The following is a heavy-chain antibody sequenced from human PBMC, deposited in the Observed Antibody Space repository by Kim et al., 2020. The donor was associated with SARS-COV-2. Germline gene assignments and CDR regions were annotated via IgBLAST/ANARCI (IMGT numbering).Heavy chain of an antibody. CDR1: GFTFSNAW. CDR2: IKSKTDGGTT. J-gene: IGHJ6*02. Sequence: GGSLRLSCVVSGFTFSNAWMSWVRQAPGKGLEWVGRIKSKTDGGTTDYAAPVKGRFTISRDDSKNTLYLQMNSLKTEDTAVYYCTTEYCSGGSCYSVYYYGMDVWGQGTTVTVSS. V-gene: IGHV3-15*01. D-gene: IGHD2-15*01. CDR3: TTEYCSGGSCYSVYYYGMDV.